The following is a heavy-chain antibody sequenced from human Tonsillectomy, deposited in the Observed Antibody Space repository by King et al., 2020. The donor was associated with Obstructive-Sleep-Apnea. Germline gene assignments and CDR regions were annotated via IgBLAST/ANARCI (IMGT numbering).Heavy chain of an antibody. CDR3: ARNDQAGTADY. J-gene: IGHJ4*02. CDR2: LNEDGSEK. CDR1: GFTFSTYW. V-gene: IGHV3-7*01. Sequence: LQLVQSGGDLVQPGGSLRLSCAASGFTFSTYWMSWVRQAPGKGLEWVANLNEDGSEKYYVDSVKGRFTISRDNAKNSLSLQMNSLRVEDTALYYCARNDQAGTADYWGQGTLVTVSS. D-gene: IGHD6-13*01.